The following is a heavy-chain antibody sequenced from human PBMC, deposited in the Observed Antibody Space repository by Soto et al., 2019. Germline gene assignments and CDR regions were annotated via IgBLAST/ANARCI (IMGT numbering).Heavy chain of an antibody. V-gene: IGHV3-7*01. CDR1: TFTFTDFW. J-gene: IGHJ6*02. CDR3: ARDNVASSNYYYYGMDV. Sequence: HPGGSLRLSCAASTFTFTDFWMTWVRQAPGKGLEWVANIKQDGSEKYYVDSVKGRFTISRDNAKNSLYLQMNSLRAEDTAVYYCARDNVASSNYYYYGMDVWGQGTTVTVSS. CDR2: IKQDGSEK. D-gene: IGHD2-2*01.